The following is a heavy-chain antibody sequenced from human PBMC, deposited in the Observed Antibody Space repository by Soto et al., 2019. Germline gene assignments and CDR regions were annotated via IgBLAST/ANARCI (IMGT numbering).Heavy chain of an antibody. Sequence: QITLKESGPTLVKPTQTLTLTCTFSGFSRSTSGLGVGWIRQPPGKALEWLALIYWDDDKRYSPSLKTRLTITHHTSKNPVVLKMTNMDPVDTATYYCPHMMYWSGYFGYWGQGTLVTVSS. V-gene: IGHV2-5*02. D-gene: IGHD2-8*02. CDR2: IYWDDDK. J-gene: IGHJ4*02. CDR3: PHMMYWSGYFGY. CDR1: GFSRSTSGLG.